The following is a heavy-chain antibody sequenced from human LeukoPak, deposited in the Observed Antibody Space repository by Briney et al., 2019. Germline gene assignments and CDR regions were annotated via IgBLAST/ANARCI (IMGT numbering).Heavy chain of an antibody. CDR3: ASLPAGYSSGWFAFDI. D-gene: IGHD6-19*01. CDR1: GGSISSYY. CDR2: IYYSGST. Sequence: SETLSLTCTVSGGSISSYYWSRIRQPPGKGLEWIGYIYYSGSTNYNPSLKSRVTISVDTSKNQFSLKLSSVTAADTAVYYCASLPAGYSSGWFAFDIWGQGTMVTVSS. V-gene: IGHV4-59*01. J-gene: IGHJ3*02.